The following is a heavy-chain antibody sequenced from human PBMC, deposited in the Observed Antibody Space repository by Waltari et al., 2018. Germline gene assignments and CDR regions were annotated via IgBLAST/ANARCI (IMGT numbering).Heavy chain of an antibody. CDR3: AKCGGLLWFKESRYMDV. CDR2: ISYDGSQK. CDR1: GFPFPLYV. V-gene: IGHV3-30*18. J-gene: IGHJ6*03. D-gene: IGHD3-10*01. Sequence: QVQLVDSGGGVVEPRCSLRVSCADSGFPFPLYVLPCVRQAPGKGLEWVAVISYDGSQKHYADSLKGRFTISRDNSKKTLYLEMNSLRTEDTAVYYCAKCGGLLWFKESRYMDVWGKGTTVTVSS.